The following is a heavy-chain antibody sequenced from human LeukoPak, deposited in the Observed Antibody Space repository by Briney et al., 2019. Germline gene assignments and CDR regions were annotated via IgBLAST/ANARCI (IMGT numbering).Heavy chain of an antibody. CDR2: IYTSGST. CDR3: ARSAVLRYCSSTSCPVRAFDI. Sequence: PSQTPSLTCTVPGGSISSGRYYWSCIRQPAGKGLEWIGRIYTSGSTNYNPSLKSRVTISVDTSKNQFSLKLSSVTAADTAVYYCARSAVLRYCSSTSCPVRAFDIWGQGTMVTVPS. J-gene: IGHJ3*02. CDR1: GGSISSGRYY. V-gene: IGHV4-61*02. D-gene: IGHD2-2*01.